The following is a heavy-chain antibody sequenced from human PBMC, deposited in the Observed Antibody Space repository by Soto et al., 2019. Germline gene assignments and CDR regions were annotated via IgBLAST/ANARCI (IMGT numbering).Heavy chain of an antibody. V-gene: IGHV1-69*01. CDR1: GGTFSSYA. J-gene: IGHJ6*02. Sequence: QVQLVQSGAEVKKPGSSVKVSCKASGGTFSSYAISWVRQAPGQGLEWMGGIIPIFGTANYAQKFQGRVTITADESTSTDYMELSSMRSEDTAVYYCARDQGDMVRGGNYYYGMDVWGQGTTVTVSS. CDR2: IIPIFGTA. CDR3: ARDQGDMVRGGNYYYGMDV. D-gene: IGHD3-10*01.